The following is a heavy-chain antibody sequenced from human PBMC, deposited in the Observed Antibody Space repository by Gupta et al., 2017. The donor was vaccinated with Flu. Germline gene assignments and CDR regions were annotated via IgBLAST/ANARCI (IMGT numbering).Heavy chain of an antibody. Sequence: LQLQESGPGLVKPSETLSLSCTVSGASVSRRDYYWGWIRQSPGKGLEWIGTIYYSGTSFYNLSLQSRVTISVDTSKDQIFLKLTSVPAADTAVYYCARSLGSDFWSGLRDNWFDPWGQGILVTVSS. CDR3: ARSLGSDFWSGLRDNWFDP. D-gene: IGHD3-3*01. CDR1: GASVSRRDYY. V-gene: IGHV4-39*01. J-gene: IGHJ5*02. CDR2: IYYSGTS.